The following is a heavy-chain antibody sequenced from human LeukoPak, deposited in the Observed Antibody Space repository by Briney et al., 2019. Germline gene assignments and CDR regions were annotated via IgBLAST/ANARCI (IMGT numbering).Heavy chain of an antibody. CDR2: INPYTGDT. D-gene: IGHD1-26*01. CDR3: ARDLESPGELKYYYYMDV. V-gene: IGHV1-2*02. Sequence: ASVKVPCKASGYTLTGYYIHWVRQAPGQGLEWMGGINPYTGDTNSAQKFQGRFTMTRDTSISTPYMELSRLTSDDAAVYYCARDLESPGELKYYYYMDVWGNGATVTVSS. CDR1: GYTLTGYY. J-gene: IGHJ6*03.